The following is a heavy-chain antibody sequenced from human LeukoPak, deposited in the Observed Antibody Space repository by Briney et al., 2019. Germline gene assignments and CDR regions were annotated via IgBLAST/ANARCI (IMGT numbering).Heavy chain of an antibody. CDR3: ARDQRGWDYSNQNYYYYYMDV. J-gene: IGHJ6*03. V-gene: IGHV7-4-1*02. D-gene: IGHD4-11*01. CDR1: GYTFTSYA. CDR2: INTNTGNP. Sequence: ASVKVSCKASGYTFTSYAMNWVRQAPGQGLEWMGWINTNTGNPTYAQGFTGRFVFSLDTSVSTAYLQISSLKAEDTAVYYCARDQRGWDYSNQNYYYYYMDVWGKGTTVTVSS.